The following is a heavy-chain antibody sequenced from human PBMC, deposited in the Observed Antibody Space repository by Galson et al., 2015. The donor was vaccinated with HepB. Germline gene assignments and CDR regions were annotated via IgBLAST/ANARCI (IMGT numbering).Heavy chain of an antibody. V-gene: IGHV3-23*01. Sequence: SLRLSCAASGFTFSSYAMSWVRQAPGKGLEWVSAISSSGGSTYYADSVKGRFTISRDSSKSTLYLQMNSLRAEDTAVYYCAKVVTTAIYFDYWGQGTLVTVSS. CDR2: ISSSGGST. CDR3: AKVVTTAIYFDY. CDR1: GFTFSSYA. J-gene: IGHJ4*02. D-gene: IGHD4-11*01.